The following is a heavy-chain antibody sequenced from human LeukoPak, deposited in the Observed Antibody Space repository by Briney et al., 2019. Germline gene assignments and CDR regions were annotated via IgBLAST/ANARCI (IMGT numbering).Heavy chain of an antibody. J-gene: IGHJ3*02. V-gene: IGHV3-30*04. D-gene: IGHD1-26*01. Sequence: PGRSLRLSCAASGFTFISYAMHWVRQAPGKGLEWVAVISYDGSNKYYADSVKGRFTISRDNSKNTLYLQMNSLRAEDTAVYYCARGQSSGSYYLAFDIWGQGTRVTVSS. CDR2: ISYDGSNK. CDR3: ARGQSSGSYYLAFDI. CDR1: GFTFISYA.